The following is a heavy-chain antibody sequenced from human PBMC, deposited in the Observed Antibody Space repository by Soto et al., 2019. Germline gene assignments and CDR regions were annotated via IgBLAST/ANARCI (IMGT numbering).Heavy chain of an antibody. CDR3: ASPYCTSGSCYLPY. CDR2: IYYSGST. J-gene: IGHJ4*02. CDR1: GGSISSYC. Sequence: SETLSLTCTVSGGSISSYCWSWIRQPPGKGLEWIGYIYYSGSTNYNPSLKSRVTISVDTSKNQFSLKLSSVTAADSAVYYCASPYCTSGSCYLPYWGRGTLVTVSS. V-gene: IGHV4-59*08. D-gene: IGHD2-15*01.